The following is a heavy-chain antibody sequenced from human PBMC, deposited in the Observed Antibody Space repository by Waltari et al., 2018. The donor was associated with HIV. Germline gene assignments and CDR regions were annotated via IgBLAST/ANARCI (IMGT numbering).Heavy chain of an antibody. Sequence: MQLVESGVDLPQPGRSLSLAGVISAFHVSSTSPRSIPRQPGKGLGGASVSYSISNTYYVDSGKGRFTIFRDNAKTTVYLQENSLRAEDTAVYYCARMHRYYGSDQSRYFCFGFDVWGQGTTVTVS. D-gene: IGHD3-10*01. CDR1: AFHVSSTS. V-gene: IGHV3-53*03. J-gene: IGHJ6*02. CDR3: ARMHRYYGSDQSRYFCFGFDV. CDR2: SYSISNT.